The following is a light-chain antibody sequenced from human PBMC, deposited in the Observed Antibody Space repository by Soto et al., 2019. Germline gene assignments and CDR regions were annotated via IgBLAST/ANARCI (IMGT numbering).Light chain of an antibody. J-gene: IGLJ2*01. CDR3: AAWDDSLSIWV. Sequence: QAVVTQEPSFSVSPGGTVTLTCGLSSDSVSASHFPSWYQQTPGQAPRTLIYNTNTRSSGVPDRFSGSKSGTSASLAISGLRSEDEADYYCAAWDDSLSIWVFGGGTKLTVL. V-gene: IGLV8-61*01. CDR1: SDSVSASHF. CDR2: NTN.